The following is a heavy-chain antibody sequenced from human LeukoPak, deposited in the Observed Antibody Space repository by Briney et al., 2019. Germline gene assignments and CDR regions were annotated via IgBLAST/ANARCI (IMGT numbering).Heavy chain of an antibody. CDR3: ARRKGRGLVAG. J-gene: IGHJ4*02. CDR2: ISDTGGST. Sequence: GGSLRLSCAASGFTFSSYAMHWVRQAPGKGLEYVSAISDTGGSTYYANSVKGRFTISRDNAKNSLYLQMNSLRAEDTAVYYCARRKGRGLVAGWGQGTLVTVSS. D-gene: IGHD2-2*01. CDR1: GFTFSSYA. V-gene: IGHV3-64*01.